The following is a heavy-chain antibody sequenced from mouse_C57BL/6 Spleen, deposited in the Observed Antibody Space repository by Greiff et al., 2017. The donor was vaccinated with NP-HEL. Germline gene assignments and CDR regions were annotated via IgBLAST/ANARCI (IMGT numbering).Heavy chain of an antibody. CDR2: INPNNGGT. CDR1: GYTFTDYY. CDR3: ARDTTVVD. Sequence: VQLQQSGPELVKPGASVKISCKASGYTFTDYYMNWVKQSHGKSLEWIGDINPNNGGTSYNQKFKGKATLTVDKSSSTAYMELRSLTSEDSAVYYCARDTTVVDWGQGTLVTVSA. J-gene: IGHJ3*01. V-gene: IGHV1-26*01. D-gene: IGHD1-1*01.